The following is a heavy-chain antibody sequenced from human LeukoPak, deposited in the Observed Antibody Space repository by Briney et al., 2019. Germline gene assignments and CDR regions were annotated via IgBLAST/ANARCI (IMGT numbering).Heavy chain of an antibody. J-gene: IGHJ4*02. V-gene: IGHV3-53*01. CDR2: IFSNGDT. Sequence: PGGSLRLSCTASEFTFSRNYMLWVRQAPGKGLEWVSLIFSNGDTHYSDSVKGRFTISRDTSKDAVSLQMNSIMIEDTTVYYCTRDQMNYWGQGTLVTVSS. CDR3: TRDQMNY. CDR1: EFTFSRNY. D-gene: IGHD5-24*01.